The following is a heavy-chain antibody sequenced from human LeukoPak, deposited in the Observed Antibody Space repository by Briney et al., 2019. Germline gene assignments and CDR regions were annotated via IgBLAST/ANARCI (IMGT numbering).Heavy chain of an antibody. V-gene: IGHV1-8*01. J-gene: IGHJ6*02. CDR1: GYSFTSYD. CDR3: ARSWELRYGTDV. D-gene: IGHD1-26*01. Sequence: ASVKVSCKASGYSFTSYDINWVRQATGQGLEWMGWMNPNSGNTGYAQKFQGRVTMTRNTSISTAYMELSSLRSEDTAVYYCARSWELRYGTDVWGQGTTVTVSS. CDR2: MNPNSGNT.